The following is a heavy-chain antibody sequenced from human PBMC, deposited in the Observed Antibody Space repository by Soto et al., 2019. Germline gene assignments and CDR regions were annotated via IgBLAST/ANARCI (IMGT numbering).Heavy chain of an antibody. Sequence: SETLSLTCTVSGGSIISSNFYWGWIRQPPGKGLEWIGSVEYGGSTYDNPSLKSRVTLSADTSKNQFSLKLTSVTAADTAIYYCARHVRGALTMKWFDPWGHGLLVTVSS. CDR3: ARHVRGALTMKWFDP. D-gene: IGHD3-10*02. V-gene: IGHV4-39*01. CDR1: GGSIISSNFY. J-gene: IGHJ5*02. CDR2: VEYGGST.